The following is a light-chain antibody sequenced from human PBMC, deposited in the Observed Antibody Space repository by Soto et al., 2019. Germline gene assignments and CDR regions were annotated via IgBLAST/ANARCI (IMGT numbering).Light chain of an antibody. CDR2: DIS. Sequence: QSVLTQPRSVSGSPGQSVTISCTGTSSDVGNYNYVSWYQQHPGKVPKLMIYDISKRPSGVPDRFSGSKSGTTASLTISGLQAEDEADYYCCSYAGNNPVLFGGGTKLTVL. J-gene: IGLJ2*01. CDR3: CSYAGNNPVL. V-gene: IGLV2-11*01. CDR1: SSDVGNYNY.